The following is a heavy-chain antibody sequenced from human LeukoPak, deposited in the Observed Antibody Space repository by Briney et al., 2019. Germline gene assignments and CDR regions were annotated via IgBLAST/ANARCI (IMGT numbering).Heavy chain of an antibody. D-gene: IGHD3-10*01. CDR3: ARDSYYGSGSYPRGGDFDY. V-gene: IGHV3-33*01. Sequence: GGSLRLSCAASGFTFSSYGMHWVRQAPGKGLEWVAAIWYDGSNKYYADSVKGRFTISRDNSKNTLYLQMNSLRAEDTAVYYCARDSYYGSGSYPRGGDFDYWGQGTLVTVSS. CDR1: GFTFSSYG. CDR2: IWYDGSNK. J-gene: IGHJ4*02.